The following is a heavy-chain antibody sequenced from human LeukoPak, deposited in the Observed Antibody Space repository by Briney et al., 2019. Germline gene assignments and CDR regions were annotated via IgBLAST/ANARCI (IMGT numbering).Heavy chain of an antibody. J-gene: IGHJ6*03. CDR2: ISHSGST. V-gene: IGHV4-34*01. CDR1: GGSFSDYY. Sequence: SETLSLTCAVYGGSFSDYYWSWIRQPPGKGLEWIWDISHSGSTNYNPSLKSRVTISVDTSKNQFSLKHSTVTASDTAVYYCARGAILRYFDRRVYYYCYMDVWGKGTTVTVSS. D-gene: IGHD3-9*01. CDR3: ARGAILRYFDRRVYYYCYMDV.